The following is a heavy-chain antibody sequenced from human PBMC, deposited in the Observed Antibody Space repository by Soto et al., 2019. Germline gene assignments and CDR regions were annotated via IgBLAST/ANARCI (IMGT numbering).Heavy chain of an antibody. V-gene: IGHV4-31*03. Sequence: QVQLQESGPGLVKPSQTLSLTCTVSGGSISSGDYHWIWIRQHPGKGLEWIGYIYYSGSTYYNPSLKSRVTISVDTSRNEFSRKLSSVTAADTAVYYCARAPLISIFFAYGMDVWGQGTTVTVSS. D-gene: IGHD3-3*02. CDR3: ARAPLISIFFAYGMDV. CDR1: GGSISSGDYH. J-gene: IGHJ6*02. CDR2: IYYSGST.